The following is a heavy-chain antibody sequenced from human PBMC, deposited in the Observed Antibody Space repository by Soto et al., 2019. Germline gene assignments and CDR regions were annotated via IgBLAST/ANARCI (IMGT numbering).Heavy chain of an antibody. J-gene: IGHJ6*03. V-gene: IGHV4-59*08. D-gene: IGHD2-2*01. CDR3: ARQLGYCSSTSCYDSVYYYYMDV. Sequence: SETLSLTCTVSGGSISSYYWSWIRQPPGKGLEWIGYIYYSGSTNYNPSLKSRVTISVDTSKNQFSLKLSSVTAADTAVYYCARQLGYCSSTSCYDSVYYYYMDVWGKGTTVTVSS. CDR2: IYYSGST. CDR1: GGSISSYY.